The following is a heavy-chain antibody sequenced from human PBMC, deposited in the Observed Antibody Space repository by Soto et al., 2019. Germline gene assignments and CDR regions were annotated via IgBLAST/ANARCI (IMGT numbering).Heavy chain of an antibody. Sequence: ETLSLTCTVSGGSISSYYWSWIRQPPGKGLEWIGYIYYSGSTNYNPSLKSRVTISVDTSKNQFSLKLSSVTAADTAVYYCVRRNYDSYYYYYYMDVWGKGTTVTVSS. CDR2: IYYSGST. J-gene: IGHJ6*03. CDR3: VRRNYDSYYYYYYMDV. D-gene: IGHD3-3*01. V-gene: IGHV4-59*08. CDR1: GGSISSYY.